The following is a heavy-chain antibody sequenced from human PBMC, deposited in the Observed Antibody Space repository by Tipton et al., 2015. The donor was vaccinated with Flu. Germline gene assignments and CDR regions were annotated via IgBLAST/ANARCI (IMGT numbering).Heavy chain of an antibody. CDR2: IYTSGST. V-gene: IGHV4-4*07. Sequence: TLSLTCTVSGGSISSYYWSWIRQPAGKGLEWIGRIYTSGSTNYNPSLKSRVTMSVDTSKNQFSLKLSSVTAADTAVYYCARVGDSSGSGYNWFDPWGQGTLVTVSS. D-gene: IGHD3-22*01. CDR3: ARVGDSSGSGYNWFDP. J-gene: IGHJ5*02. CDR1: GGSISSYY.